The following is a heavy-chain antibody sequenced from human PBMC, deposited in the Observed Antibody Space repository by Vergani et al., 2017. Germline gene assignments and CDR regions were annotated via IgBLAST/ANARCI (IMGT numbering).Heavy chain of an antibody. D-gene: IGHD4-17*01. Sequence: VQLVESGGGLVKPGGSLRLSCAASGFTFSNAWMSWVRQAPGKGLEWVAVISYDGSNKYYVDSVKGRFTISRDNSKNTLYLQMNSLRVEDTAVYYCAKLYGDLDYWGQGTLVTVSS. CDR2: ISYDGSNK. J-gene: IGHJ4*02. V-gene: IGHV3-30*18. CDR3: AKLYGDLDY. CDR1: GFTFSNAW.